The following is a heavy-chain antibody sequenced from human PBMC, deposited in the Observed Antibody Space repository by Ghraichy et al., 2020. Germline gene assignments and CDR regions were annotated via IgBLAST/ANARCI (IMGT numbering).Heavy chain of an antibody. D-gene: IGHD3-22*01. CDR3: ARGPSNYYDSSGYHPSGF. V-gene: IGHV3-48*02. J-gene: IGHJ4*02. CDR1: GFTFGSHS. Sequence: ESLNISCAGSGFTFGSHSMNWVRQAPGKGLEWVSYISGSGGTTHYADFVRGRFTISRDNAKNSLYLQMISLRDEDTAVYYCARGPSNYYDSSGYHPSGFWGQGTQVTVSS. CDR2: ISGSGGTT.